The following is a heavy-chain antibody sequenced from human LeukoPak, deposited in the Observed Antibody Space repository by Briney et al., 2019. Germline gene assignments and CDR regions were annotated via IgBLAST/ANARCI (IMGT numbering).Heavy chain of an antibody. D-gene: IGHD2-21*02. CDR1: GFTFSNYG. V-gene: IGHV3-23*01. J-gene: IGHJ4*02. Sequence: QPGGTLRLSCAASGFTFSNYGMSWVRQAPGKGLEWVSAISGSGGSTYYADSVKGRFTISRDNSKNTLYLQTNSLRAEDTAVYYCAKSHHVTAIDYWGQGTLVTVSP. CDR3: AKSHHVTAIDY. CDR2: ISGSGGST.